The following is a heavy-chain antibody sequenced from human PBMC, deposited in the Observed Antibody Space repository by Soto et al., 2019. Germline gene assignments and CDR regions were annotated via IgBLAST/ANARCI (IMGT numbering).Heavy chain of an antibody. CDR3: ASSAESSGYHSRRFDC. J-gene: IGHJ4*02. D-gene: IGHD3-22*01. CDR1: GYTFTSYG. CDR2: ISAYNGNT. V-gene: IGHV1-18*01. Sequence: QVQLVQSGAEVKKPGASVKVSCKASGYTFTSYGISWVRQAPGQGLEWMGWISAYNGNTNYAQKLQGRVTMATDTPTRTAYRERGSLRADATAVYYSASSAESSGYHSRRFDCWGQGTLVIVSS.